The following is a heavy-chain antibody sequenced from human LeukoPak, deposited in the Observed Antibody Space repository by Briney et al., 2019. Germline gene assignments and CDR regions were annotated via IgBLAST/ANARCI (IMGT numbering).Heavy chain of an antibody. CDR1: GFTFSSYW. CDR3: ARDLGTQRQGYFDY. V-gene: IGHV3-7*01. J-gene: IGHJ4*02. D-gene: IGHD1-1*01. CDR2: IKQDGSEK. Sequence: GGSLRLSCAASGFTFSSYWMSWVRQAPGKGLEWVANIKQDGSEKYYVDSVKGRFTISRDNAKNSLYLQMNSLRAEDTAVYYCARDLGTQRQGYFDYWGQGTLVTVSS.